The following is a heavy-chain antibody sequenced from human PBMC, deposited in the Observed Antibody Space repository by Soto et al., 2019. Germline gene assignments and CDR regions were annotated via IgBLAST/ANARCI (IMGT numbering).Heavy chain of an antibody. V-gene: IGHV3-21*01. J-gene: IGHJ4*02. D-gene: IGHD1-26*01. CDR3: ARGRYSPGAHFDY. Sequence: EVQLVESGGGLVKPGGSLRLSCAASGFTFSSYSMNWVRQAPGKGLEWVSSISSSSSYIYYADSVKGRFTISRDNAKNSLYLQMNSLRAEDTAVYYCARGRYSPGAHFDYWGQGTLVTVSS. CDR1: GFTFSSYS. CDR2: ISSSSSYI.